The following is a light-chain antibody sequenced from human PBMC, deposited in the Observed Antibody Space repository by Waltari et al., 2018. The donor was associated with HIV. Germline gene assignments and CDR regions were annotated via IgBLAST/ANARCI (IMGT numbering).Light chain of an antibody. CDR3: QSYDSSLSGSRV. Sequence: QSVLTQPPSVSGAPGQRVTISCTGSSSNIGAGFDVHWYQQVPGTPPKLLLYGNSNRPSRVPDRFSGSKSGASASLAITGLQAEDEADYYCQSYDSSLSGSRVFGTGTKVTVL. V-gene: IGLV1-40*01. J-gene: IGLJ1*01. CDR2: GNS. CDR1: SSNIGAGFD.